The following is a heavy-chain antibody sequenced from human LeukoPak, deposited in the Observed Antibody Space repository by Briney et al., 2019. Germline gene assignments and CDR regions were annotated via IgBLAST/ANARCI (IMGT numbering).Heavy chain of an antibody. J-gene: IGHJ6*03. V-gene: IGHV4-39*07. CDR3: ARVYTGSSWDYYYYMDV. D-gene: IGHD6-13*01. CDR2: IQYSGGT. CDR1: GGSIRSNTYY. Sequence: PSETLSLTCTVSGGSIRSNTYYWGWIRQPPGKGLEWIGNIQYSGGTYFNPSLKSRVTISVDTSKNQFSLRVTSVTAADTALYYCARVYTGSSWDYYYYMDVWGKGTTVTVSS.